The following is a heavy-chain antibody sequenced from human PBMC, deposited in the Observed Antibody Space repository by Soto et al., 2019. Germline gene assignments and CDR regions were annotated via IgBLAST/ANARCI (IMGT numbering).Heavy chain of an antibody. V-gene: IGHV4-61*01. Sequence: XGTLSLTCTVSGVSVSSGSFYWAWIRQPPGKGLEWIGFGSYSGTTNYKPSLKSRVTISVDTSRSQISLKVSSLTAADTAVYYCARGATVTQFDYWGRGTLVTVSS. CDR3: ARGATVTQFDY. J-gene: IGHJ4*02. CDR1: GVSVSSGSFY. D-gene: IGHD4-17*01. CDR2: GSYSGTT.